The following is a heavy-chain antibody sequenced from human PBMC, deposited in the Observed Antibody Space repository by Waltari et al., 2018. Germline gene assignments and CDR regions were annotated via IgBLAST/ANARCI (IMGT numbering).Heavy chain of an antibody. J-gene: IGHJ6*03. CDR3: ARDRVPQWLARTFYYYYMDV. D-gene: IGHD6-19*01. V-gene: IGHV3-11*04. CDR2: ISSSSRTI. CDR1: GYSISSGYY. Sequence: QVQLQESGPGLVKPSETLSLTCAVSGYSISSGYYWGWIRQPPGKGLEWVSYISSSSRTIYYADSVKGRFTISRDNAKNSLYLQMNSLRAEDTAVYYCARDRVPQWLARTFYYYYMDVWGKGTTVTVSS.